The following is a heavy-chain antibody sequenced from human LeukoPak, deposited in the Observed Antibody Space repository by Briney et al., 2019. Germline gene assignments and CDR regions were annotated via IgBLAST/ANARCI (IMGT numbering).Heavy chain of an antibody. CDR1: GFTFSSNA. CDR3: AKANSVSYAWFDP. Sequence: GGSLRLSCAASGFTFSSNAMSWVRQAPGKGLEWVSVISGSGGSTYYVDSVKGRFTISRDNSKNTLYLQMDSLRAEDTAVYYCAKANSVSYAWFDPWGQGTLVTVSS. CDR2: ISGSGGST. V-gene: IGHV3-23*01. J-gene: IGHJ5*02. D-gene: IGHD1-26*01.